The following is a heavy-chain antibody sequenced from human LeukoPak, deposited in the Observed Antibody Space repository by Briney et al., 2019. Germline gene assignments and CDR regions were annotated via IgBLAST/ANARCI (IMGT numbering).Heavy chain of an antibody. J-gene: IGHJ6*03. Sequence: KLSETLSLTCAVYGGSFSGYYWSWIPQPPGKGLEWIGEINHCGSTNYNPSLKSRVTISVDTSKNQFSLKLSSVTAADTAVYYCARWVVAADYYCYMDVWGKGTTVTVSS. D-gene: IGHD2-15*01. CDR3: ARWVVAADYYCYMDV. V-gene: IGHV4-34*01. CDR2: INHCGST. CDR1: GGSFSGYY.